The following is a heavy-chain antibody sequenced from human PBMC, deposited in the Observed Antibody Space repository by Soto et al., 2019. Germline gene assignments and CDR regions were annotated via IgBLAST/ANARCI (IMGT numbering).Heavy chain of an antibody. J-gene: IGHJ4*02. CDR1: GFTFRSYA. Sequence: HPGGSLRLSCAASGFTFRSYAMSWVRQAPGKGLEWVSGISGSGISTHYADSVKGRFTISRDNSKNTLYLQMNSLRAEDTAVYYCARSGYSYGPFDYWGQGTLVTVSS. D-gene: IGHD5-18*01. V-gene: IGHV3-23*01. CDR2: ISGSGIST. CDR3: ARSGYSYGPFDY.